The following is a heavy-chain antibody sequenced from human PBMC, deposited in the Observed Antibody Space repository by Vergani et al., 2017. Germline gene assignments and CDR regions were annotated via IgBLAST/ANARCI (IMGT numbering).Heavy chain of an antibody. Sequence: EVQLVESGGGLVKPGGSLRLSCAASGFTFSSYSMNWVRQAPGKGLEWVSSISSSSSYIYYADSVKGRFTISRDNAKNSLYLQMNSLRAEDTAVYYCARAWGIAAAGGDYWGQGTLVTVSS. CDR2: ISSSSSYI. CDR3: ARAWGIAAAGGDY. V-gene: IGHV3-21*01. J-gene: IGHJ4*02. D-gene: IGHD6-13*01. CDR1: GFTFSSYS.